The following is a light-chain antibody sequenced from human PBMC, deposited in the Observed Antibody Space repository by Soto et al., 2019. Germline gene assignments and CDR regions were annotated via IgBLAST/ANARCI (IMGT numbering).Light chain of an antibody. CDR1: QDITAY. V-gene: IGKV1-9*01. J-gene: IGKJ4*01. CDR2: AAS. Sequence: DIQLTQSPPFLSASVGDRVTTTCRASQDITAYLAWYQQKPGKAPTLLIHAASALHTGVPSRFSGTGSDTEFTLTISALQPEDFATYFCQQLNAFPFTFGGGTKVEIK. CDR3: QQLNAFPFT.